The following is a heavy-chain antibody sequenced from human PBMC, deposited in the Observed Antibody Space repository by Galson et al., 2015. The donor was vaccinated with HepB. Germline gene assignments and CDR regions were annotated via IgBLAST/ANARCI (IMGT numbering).Heavy chain of an antibody. CDR2: IYWDDDK. CDR1: VFSLSTSGVG. CDR3: AHRLGRSYRQPNFDY. V-gene: IGHV2-5*02. D-gene: IGHD3-16*02. J-gene: IGHJ4*02. Sequence: PALVKPTQPLTLTCTFSVFSLSTSGVGVGWIRQPPGKALEWLALIYWDDDKRYSPSLKSRLTITKDTSKNQVVLTMTNMDPVDTATYYCAHRLGRSYRQPNFDYWGQGTLVTVSS.